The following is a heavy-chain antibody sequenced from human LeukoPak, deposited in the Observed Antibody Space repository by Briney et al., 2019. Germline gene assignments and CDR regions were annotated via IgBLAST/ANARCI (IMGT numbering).Heavy chain of an antibody. CDR3: AKGVGATRIFDY. CDR1: GFTFSSYG. CDR2: ISYDGSNK. V-gene: IGHV3-30*18. D-gene: IGHD1-26*01. J-gene: IGHJ4*02. Sequence: GGSLRLSCVASGFTFSSYGMHWVRQAPGEGPEWVAFISYDGSNKYYADSVKGRFTISRDNSKNTLYLQMNSLRAEGTAMYYCAKGVGATRIFDYWGQGTLVTVSS.